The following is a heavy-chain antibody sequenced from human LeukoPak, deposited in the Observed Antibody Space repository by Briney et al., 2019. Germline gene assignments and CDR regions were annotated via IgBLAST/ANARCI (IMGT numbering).Heavy chain of an antibody. D-gene: IGHD4-23*01. J-gene: IGHJ5*02. CDR2: ISAYNGNT. CDR3: ARSRVVTGMFP. V-gene: IGHV1-18*04. CDR1: GYTFTGYY. Sequence: ASVKVSCKASGYTFTGYYMHWVRQAPGQGLEWMGWISAYNGNTNYAQKLQGRVTMTTDTSTSTAYMELRSLRSDDTAVYYCARSRVVTGMFPWGQGTLVTVSS.